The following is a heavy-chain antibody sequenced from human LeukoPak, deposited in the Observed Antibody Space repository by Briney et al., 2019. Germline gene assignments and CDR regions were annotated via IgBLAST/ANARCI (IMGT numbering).Heavy chain of an antibody. D-gene: IGHD3-16*01. J-gene: IGHJ4*02. CDR2: IYYSGST. Sequence: PSETLSLPCTVSGDSLSRRDFHWGWIRQPPGQGLEWIGTIYYSGSTYYNPSLRSRVTISVDTSKNQFSPKQISVTPSNTAVYFCAILDYGPAYFDYWGQGTLVTVSS. V-gene: IGHV4-39*01. CDR1: GDSLSRRDFH. CDR3: AILDYGPAYFDY.